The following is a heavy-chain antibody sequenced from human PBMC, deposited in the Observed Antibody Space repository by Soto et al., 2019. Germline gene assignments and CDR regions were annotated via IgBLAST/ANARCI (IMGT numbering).Heavy chain of an antibody. CDR1: GFTFDDYT. Sequence: GGSLRLSCAASGFTFDDYTMHWVRQAPGKDLEWVSLISWDGGSTYYADSVKGRFTISRDNGKNSLYLQMNSLRTEDTALYYCAKDMSSGYYRAFDYWGQGTLVTVSS. J-gene: IGHJ4*02. CDR3: AKDMSSGYYRAFDY. V-gene: IGHV3-43*01. CDR2: ISWDGGST. D-gene: IGHD3-3*01.